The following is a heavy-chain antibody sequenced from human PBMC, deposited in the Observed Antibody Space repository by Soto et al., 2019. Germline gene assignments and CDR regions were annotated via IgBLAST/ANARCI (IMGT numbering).Heavy chain of an antibody. V-gene: IGHV3-23*01. Sequence: GGSLRLSCAASGFTFSSYAMSWVRQAPGKGLEWVSAISGSGGSTYYADSVKGRFTISRDNSKNTLYLQMNSLRAEDEDVYYCSSPKDCCSTSGDAFDIWGQGTMVTVSS. CDR2: ISGSGGST. J-gene: IGHJ3*02. CDR1: GFTFSSYA. CDR3: SSPKDCCSTSGDAFDI. D-gene: IGHD2-21*01.